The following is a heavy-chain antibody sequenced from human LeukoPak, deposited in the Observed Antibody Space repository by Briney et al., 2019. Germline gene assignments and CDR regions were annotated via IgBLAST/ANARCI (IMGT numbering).Heavy chain of an antibody. Sequence: GGSLRLSCAASGFTFSSYAMHWVRQAPGKGLEWVAVISYDGSNKYYADSVKGRFTISRDNSKNTLYLQMNSLRAEDTAVYYCARGDAVAGPRILLDYWGQGTLVTVSS. CDR1: GFTFSSYA. CDR3: ARGDAVAGPRILLDY. V-gene: IGHV3-30-3*01. CDR2: ISYDGSNK. D-gene: IGHD6-19*01. J-gene: IGHJ4*02.